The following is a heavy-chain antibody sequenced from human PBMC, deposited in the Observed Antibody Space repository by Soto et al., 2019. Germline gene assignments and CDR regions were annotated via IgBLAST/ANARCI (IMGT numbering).Heavy chain of an antibody. D-gene: IGHD2-15*01. CDR2: ISYDGSNK. J-gene: IGHJ6*02. CDR1: GFTFRNYA. V-gene: IGHV3-30-3*01. CDR3: ARGDREDIAVVVGVRPGAYGVDV. Sequence: QVQLVESGGGVVQPGRSLRLSCAASGFTFRNYAMHWVRQAPGKGLECVAVISYDGSNKFYRDYVKGRFTISRDNSKNTLFLQISSLRYEDTAVYYCARGDREDIAVVVGVRPGAYGVDVWGQGTTVTVSS.